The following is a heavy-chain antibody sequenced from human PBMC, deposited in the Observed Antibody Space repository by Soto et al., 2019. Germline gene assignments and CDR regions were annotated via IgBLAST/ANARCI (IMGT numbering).Heavy chain of an antibody. D-gene: IGHD3-22*01. CDR2: MSGSSSTI. J-gene: IGHJ4*02. Sequence: EVQLVESGGGLVQPGGSLRLSCAASGFTFSSYSMNWVRQALGKGLEWVSYMSGSSSTIHYADSVKGRFTISRDNAKNSLYLQMNSLRDEDTAVYCCARSKFYFGSSGYHFDYWGQGTLVTVSS. CDR3: ARSKFYFGSSGYHFDY. CDR1: GFTFSSYS. V-gene: IGHV3-48*02.